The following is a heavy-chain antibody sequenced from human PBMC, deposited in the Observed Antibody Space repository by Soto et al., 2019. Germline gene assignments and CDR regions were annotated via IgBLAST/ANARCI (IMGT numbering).Heavy chain of an antibody. CDR1: GGTFSSYA. CDR2: IIPIFGTA. J-gene: IGHJ4*02. Sequence: QVQLVQSGAEVKKPGSSVKVSCKASGGTFSSYAISWVRQAPGQGLEWMGGIIPIFGTANYAQKFQGRVTMTADESTSTAYMELSSLRSEDTAVYYCARTPTTYYYDSSGYYPPRQIHYYFDYWGQGTLVTVSS. CDR3: ARTPTTYYYDSSGYYPPRQIHYYFDY. V-gene: IGHV1-69*12. D-gene: IGHD3-22*01.